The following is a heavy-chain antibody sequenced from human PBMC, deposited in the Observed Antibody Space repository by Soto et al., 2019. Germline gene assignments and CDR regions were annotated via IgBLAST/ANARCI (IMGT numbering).Heavy chain of an antibody. V-gene: IGHV5-51*01. CDR3: ATQKPSGANYYYDSSGTPPDALDI. CDR1: GYSFTSYW. D-gene: IGHD3-22*01. CDR2: IYPGDSDT. J-gene: IGHJ3*02. Sequence: PGESLKISWKGSGYSFTSYWIGWVRQMPGKGLEWMGIIYPGDSDTRYSPSFQGQVTISADKSISTAYLQWSSLKASDTAMYYCATQKPSGANYYYDSSGTPPDALDIWGQGTMVTVSS.